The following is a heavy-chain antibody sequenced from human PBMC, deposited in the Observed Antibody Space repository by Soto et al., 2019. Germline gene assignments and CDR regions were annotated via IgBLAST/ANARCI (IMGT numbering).Heavy chain of an antibody. CDR2: INPSGVGT. J-gene: IGHJ4*02. Sequence: GASVKVSCKASGYTFTSYYMYWVRQAPGQGLEWMGIINPSGVGTSYAQKFQGRITMTRDTSTSTVYMELSSLRSEDTAVYYCARDRQALPRSGSLDYWGQGTPVTVSS. D-gene: IGHD3-3*01. V-gene: IGHV1-46*01. CDR3: ARDRQALPRSGSLDY. CDR1: GYTFTSYY.